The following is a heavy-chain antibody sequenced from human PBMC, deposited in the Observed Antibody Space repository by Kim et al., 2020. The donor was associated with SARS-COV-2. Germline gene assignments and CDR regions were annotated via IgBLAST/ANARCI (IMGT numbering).Heavy chain of an antibody. CDR2: INSDGSST. CDR3: AREGYSSLPQGAEYFQH. V-gene: IGHV3-74*01. D-gene: IGHD6-13*01. J-gene: IGHJ1*01. Sequence: GGSLRLSCAASGFTFSSYWMHWVRQAPGKGLVWVSRINSDGSSTSYADSVKGRFTISRDNAKNTLYLQMNSLRAEDTAVYYCAREGYSSLPQGAEYFQHWGQGTLVTVSS. CDR1: GFTFSSYW.